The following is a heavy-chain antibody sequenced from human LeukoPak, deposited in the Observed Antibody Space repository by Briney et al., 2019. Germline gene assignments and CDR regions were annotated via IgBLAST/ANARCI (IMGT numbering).Heavy chain of an antibody. J-gene: IGHJ3*02. CDR2: ISYDGSNK. Sequence: PGSSLRLSCAASGFTFSSYAMHWVRQAPGKGLEWVAVISYDGSNKYYADSVKGRFTISRDNSKNTLYLQMNSLRAEDTAVYYCAREVGATGGDAFDIWGQGTMVTVSS. CDR1: GFTFSSYA. CDR3: AREVGATGGDAFDI. D-gene: IGHD1-26*01. V-gene: IGHV3-30*14.